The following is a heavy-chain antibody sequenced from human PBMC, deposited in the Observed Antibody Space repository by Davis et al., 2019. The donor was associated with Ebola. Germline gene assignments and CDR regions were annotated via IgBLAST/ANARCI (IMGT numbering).Heavy chain of an antibody. J-gene: IGHJ3*02. Sequence: MPSETLSLTCAVYGGSFSGYYWSWIRQPPGKGLEWIGSIYYSGSTYYNPSLKSRVTISVDTSRNQFSLKLSSVTAADTAVYYCAREAYSSGWNAFDIWGQGTMVTVSS. D-gene: IGHD6-19*01. CDR2: IYYSGST. CDR1: GGSFSGYY. V-gene: IGHV4-34*01. CDR3: AREAYSSGWNAFDI.